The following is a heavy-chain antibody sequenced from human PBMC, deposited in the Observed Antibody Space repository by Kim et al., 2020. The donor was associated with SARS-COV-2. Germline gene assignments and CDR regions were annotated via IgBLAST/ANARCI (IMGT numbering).Heavy chain of an antibody. V-gene: IGHV4-34*01. J-gene: IGHJ6*02. Sequence: SETLSLTCAVYGGSFSGYYWSWVRQPPGKGLEWIGEINRSGTTNYNPSLMSRVTISVDTSKNQFSLNLSSVTAADTAVYYCARFRITVFGVINSAYYYYYAMDVWGQGTTVTVSS. CDR3: ARFRITVFGVINSAYYYYYAMDV. CDR1: GGSFSGYY. CDR2: INRSGTT. D-gene: IGHD3-3*01.